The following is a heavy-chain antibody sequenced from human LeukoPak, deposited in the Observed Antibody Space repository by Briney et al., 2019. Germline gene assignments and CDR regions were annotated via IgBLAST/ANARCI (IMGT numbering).Heavy chain of an antibody. V-gene: IGHV1-18*01. CDR1: GYTFTTYG. D-gene: IGHD2-2*01. CDR3: ARVPPRDIVVVPAAIPLPIYYYYMDV. Sequence: GASVKVSCTASGYTFTTYGISWVRQAPGQGLEWMGWISAYNGNTNYAQKLQGTVTMTTDTSTSTAYMELRSLRSDDTAVYYCARVPPRDIVVVPAAIPLPIYYYYMDVWGKGTTVTVSS. CDR2: ISAYNGNT. J-gene: IGHJ6*03.